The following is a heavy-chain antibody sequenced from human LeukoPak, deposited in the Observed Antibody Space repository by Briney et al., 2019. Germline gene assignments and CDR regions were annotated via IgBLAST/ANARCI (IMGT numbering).Heavy chain of an antibody. CDR2: ISAYNGNT. CDR1: GYTFTSYG. V-gene: IGHV1-18*01. CDR3: AREQPGTNWFDP. Sequence: SVKISCKASGYTFTSYGISWVRQAPGQGLEWMGWISAYNGNTNYAQKLQGRVTMTTDTSTSTAYMELRSLRSDDTAVYYCAREQPGTNWFDPWGQGTLVTVSS. J-gene: IGHJ5*02. D-gene: IGHD3-10*01.